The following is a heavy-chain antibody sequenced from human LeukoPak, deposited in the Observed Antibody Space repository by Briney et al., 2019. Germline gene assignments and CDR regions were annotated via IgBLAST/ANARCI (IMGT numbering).Heavy chain of an antibody. V-gene: IGHV4-34*01. CDR1: GGSFSGYY. CDR2: INHSGST. D-gene: IGHD3-3*01. CDR3: ASWRGSHFDY. J-gene: IGHJ4*02. Sequence: SETLSLTCAVYGGSFSGYYWSWIRQPPGKGLEWIGEINHSGSTNYNPSLKSRVTISVDTSKNQFSLKLSSVTAADTAVYYCASWRGSHFDYWGQGTLVTVSS.